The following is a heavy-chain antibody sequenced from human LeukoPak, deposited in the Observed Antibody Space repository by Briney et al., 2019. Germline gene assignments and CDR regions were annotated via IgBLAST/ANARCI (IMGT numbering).Heavy chain of an antibody. V-gene: IGHV4-59*12. Sequence: NPSETLSLTCTVSGGSISRYYWSWIRQPPGKGLEWIGSIYYSGSTYYNPSLKSRVTISVDTSKNQFSLKLSSVTAADTAVYYCARGIGIKDSSSSNYYYYYMDVWGKGTTVTVSS. CDR1: GGSISRYY. CDR2: IYYSGST. J-gene: IGHJ6*03. D-gene: IGHD6-6*01. CDR3: ARGIGIKDSSSSNYYYYYMDV.